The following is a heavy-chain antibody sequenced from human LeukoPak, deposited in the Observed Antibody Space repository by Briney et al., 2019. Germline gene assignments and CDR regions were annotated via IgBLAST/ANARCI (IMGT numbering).Heavy chain of an antibody. CDR3: ARSDWFDP. CDR2: INPDGSTT. V-gene: IGHV3-74*01. CDR1: GFTFSSYW. Sequence: GGSLRLSCAASGFTFSSYWMHWVRQAPGKGLVWVSRINPDGSTTSYADSVKGRFTISRDSAKNTLYLQMNSLRVEDTAVYYCARSDWFDPWGQGTQVTVSS. J-gene: IGHJ5*02.